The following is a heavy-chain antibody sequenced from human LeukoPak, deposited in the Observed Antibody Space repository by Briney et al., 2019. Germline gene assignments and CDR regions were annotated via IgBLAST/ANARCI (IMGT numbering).Heavy chain of an antibody. Sequence: GGSLRLSCAASGFTFSSYAMSWVRQAPGKGLEWVSAISGSGGSTYYADSVKGRFTISRDNSKNTLYLQMNSLRAEDTAVYYCAKDFMITTGGYSYYFDYWGQGTLVTVSS. V-gene: IGHV3-23*01. CDR3: AKDFMITTGGYSYYFDY. J-gene: IGHJ4*02. CDR2: ISGSGGST. D-gene: IGHD3-16*01. CDR1: GFTFSSYA.